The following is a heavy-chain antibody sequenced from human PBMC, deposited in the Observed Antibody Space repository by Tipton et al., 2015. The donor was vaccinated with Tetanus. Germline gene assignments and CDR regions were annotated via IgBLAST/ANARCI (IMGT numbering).Heavy chain of an antibody. Sequence: LRLSCTVSGGSISSYYWSWIRQPAGKGLEWIGRIYTSGSTNYNPSPKSRVTMSVDTPKNQFSLKLSSVTAADTAVYYCAREGMGYSSSSEIDYWGQGTLVTVSS. D-gene: IGHD6-6*01. CDR2: IYTSGST. V-gene: IGHV4-4*07. CDR1: GGSISSYY. CDR3: AREGMGYSSSSEIDY. J-gene: IGHJ4*02.